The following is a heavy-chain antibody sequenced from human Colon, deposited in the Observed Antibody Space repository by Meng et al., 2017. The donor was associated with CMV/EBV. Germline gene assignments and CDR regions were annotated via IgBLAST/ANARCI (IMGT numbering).Heavy chain of an antibody. CDR3: AVIVPATDYSHGTDV. D-gene: IGHD2-15*01. J-gene: IGHJ6*02. V-gene: IGHV1-8*01. CDR1: GYPFTNYD. Sequence: ASVKVSCKASGYPFTNYDINWVRQATGQGLEWMGWMNPVSGETGFAQKFQDRITMTRDTSISTAYLELSSLKSEDTALYFCAVIVPATDYSHGTDVWGQGTAVTVSS. CDR2: MNPVSGET.